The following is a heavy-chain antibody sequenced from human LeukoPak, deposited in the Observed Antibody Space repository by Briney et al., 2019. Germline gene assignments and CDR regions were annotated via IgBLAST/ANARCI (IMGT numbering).Heavy chain of an antibody. J-gene: IGHJ4*02. CDR2: ISGSGGST. V-gene: IGHV3-23*01. CDR1: GFTFSNYA. D-gene: IGHD6-13*01. CDR3: AKDRAQQLVLDF. Sequence: PGGSLRLSCAVSGFTFSNYAMSWVRQAPGKGLEWVSGISGSGGSTYYADSVKGRFTISRDNSKNTLFLQMNSLRAEDTAVYYCAKDRAQQLVLDFWGQGTLVTVSS.